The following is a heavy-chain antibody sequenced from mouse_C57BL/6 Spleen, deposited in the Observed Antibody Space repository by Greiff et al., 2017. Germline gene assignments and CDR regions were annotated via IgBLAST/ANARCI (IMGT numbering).Heavy chain of an antibody. V-gene: IGHV1-58*01. J-gene: IGHJ2*01. D-gene: IGHD1-1*01. CDR2: IYIGNGYT. CDR1: GYTFTSYG. CDR3: ATYGSSSY. Sequence: VQLQQSGAELVRPGSSVKMSCKTSGYTFTSYGINWVKQRPGQGLEWIGYIYIGNGYTEYNVKFKGKATLTSDTSSSTAYMQLSSLTSEDSAIYFCATYGSSSYWGQGTTLTVSS.